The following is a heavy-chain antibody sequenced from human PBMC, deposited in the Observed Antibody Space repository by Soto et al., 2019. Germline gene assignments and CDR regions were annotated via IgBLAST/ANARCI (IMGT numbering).Heavy chain of an antibody. V-gene: IGHV1-2*02. Sequence: ASVKVSCKASEYSFTGHYLHWVRQAPGQGLEWMGWIDPKSGDTNYAQKFQDRVTMTRDTSISTAYMDLSRLRSDDTAVYYCARDYDKSGYDYFDPWGQGTMVTVSS. D-gene: IGHD3-22*01. CDR1: EYSFTGHY. CDR2: IDPKSGDT. J-gene: IGHJ5*02. CDR3: ARDYDKSGYDYFDP.